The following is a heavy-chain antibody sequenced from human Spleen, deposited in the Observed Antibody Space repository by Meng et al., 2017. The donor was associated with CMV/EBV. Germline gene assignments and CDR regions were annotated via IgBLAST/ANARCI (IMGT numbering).Heavy chain of an antibody. Sequence: GESLKISCAASGFTFSSYAMHWVRQAPGKGLEWVAVISYDGSNKYYADSVKGRFTISRDNSKNTLFLQMNSLRTEDTALYYCAPTYYDFWSGPYYFDYWGQGTLVTVSS. CDR3: APTYYDFWSGPYYFDY. V-gene: IGHV3-30*04. J-gene: IGHJ4*02. CDR2: ISYDGSNK. D-gene: IGHD3-3*01. CDR1: GFTFSSYA.